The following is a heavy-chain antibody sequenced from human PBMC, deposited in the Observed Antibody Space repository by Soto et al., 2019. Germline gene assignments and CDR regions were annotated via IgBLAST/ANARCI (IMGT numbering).Heavy chain of an antibody. J-gene: IGHJ4*02. CDR1: GFTVSSNY. CDR3: ARIFWNYGAFDY. D-gene: IGHD1-7*01. Sequence: GSLRLSCAASGFTVSSNYMSWVRQAPGKGLEWVSVIYSGGSTYYADSVKDRFTISRDNSKNTLYLQMNSLRAEDTAVYYCARIFWNYGAFDYWGQGTLVTVSS. V-gene: IGHV3-53*01. CDR2: IYSGGST.